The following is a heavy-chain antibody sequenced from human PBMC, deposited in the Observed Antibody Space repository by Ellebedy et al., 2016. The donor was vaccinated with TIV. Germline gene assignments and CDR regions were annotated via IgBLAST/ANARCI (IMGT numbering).Heavy chain of an antibody. CDR1: GFTFSSYW. V-gene: IGHV3-7*01. Sequence: GESLKISCAASGFTFSSYWMSWVRQAPGKGLEWVANINQDGSEKHYVDSVRGRFTISRDNAKNSLFLLMNSLSAEDTAVYYCATDGSYGDYLSPAHAFEIWGQGTKVTVSS. J-gene: IGHJ3*02. CDR3: ATDGSYGDYLSPAHAFEI. CDR2: INQDGSEK. D-gene: IGHD4-17*01.